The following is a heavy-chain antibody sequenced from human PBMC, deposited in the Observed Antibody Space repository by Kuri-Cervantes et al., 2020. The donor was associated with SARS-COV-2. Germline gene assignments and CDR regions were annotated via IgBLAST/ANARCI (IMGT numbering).Heavy chain of an antibody. D-gene: IGHD5-18*01. CDR1: GGSISSGGYY. Sequence: SETLSLTCTVSGGSISSGGYYWSWIRRHPGKGLEWIGYIYYSGSTYYNPSLKSRVTISVDTSENQFSLKLSSVTAADTAVYYCARGNELWGNHFDYWGQGTLVTVSS. CDR3: ARGNELWGNHFDY. CDR2: IYYSGST. V-gene: IGHV4-31*03. J-gene: IGHJ4*02.